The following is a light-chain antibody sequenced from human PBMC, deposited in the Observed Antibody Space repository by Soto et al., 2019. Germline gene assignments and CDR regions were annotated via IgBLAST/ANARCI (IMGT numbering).Light chain of an antibody. CDR3: HQYGISPGT. CDR2: ATS. CDR1: QSVFSNY. J-gene: IGKJ1*01. V-gene: IGKV3-20*01. Sequence: EVVLTQSPGTVSLSPGERATLSCRASQSVFSNYLAWYQHKPGQTPRLLMYATSSRATGIPDRFSGSGSGTDFTLTISRLEPEDFAMYYCHQYGISPGTFGQGTKVHIK.